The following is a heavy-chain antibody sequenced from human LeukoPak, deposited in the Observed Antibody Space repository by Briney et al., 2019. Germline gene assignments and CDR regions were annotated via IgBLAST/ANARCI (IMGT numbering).Heavy chain of an antibody. CDR1: GYSISSGYY. Sequence: SETLSLTCTVSGYSISSGYYWGWIRQPPGKGLAWIGSIYHSGSTYYNPSLKSRVTISVDTSKNQFSLKLSSVTAADTAVYYCARDVRIMITFGGVIWGQGTLVTVSS. V-gene: IGHV4-38-2*02. J-gene: IGHJ4*02. CDR2: IYHSGST. CDR3: ARDVRIMITFGGVI. D-gene: IGHD3-16*01.